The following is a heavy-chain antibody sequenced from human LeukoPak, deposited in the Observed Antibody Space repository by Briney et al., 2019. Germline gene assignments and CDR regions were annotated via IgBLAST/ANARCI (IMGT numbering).Heavy chain of an antibody. J-gene: IGHJ3*02. D-gene: IGHD3-10*01. CDR3: ARFNFGELENDAFDI. Sequence: ASVKVSCKASGYTFTSYYMHWVRQAPGQGLEWMGIINPSGGSTSYAQKFQGRVAMTRDTSTSTVYMELSSLRSEDTAVYYCARFNFGELENDAFDIWGQGTMVTVSS. CDR1: GYTFTSYY. CDR2: INPSGGST. V-gene: IGHV1-46*01.